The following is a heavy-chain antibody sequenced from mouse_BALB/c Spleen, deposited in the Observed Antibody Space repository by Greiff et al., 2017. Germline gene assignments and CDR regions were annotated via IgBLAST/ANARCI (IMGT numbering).Heavy chain of an antibody. CDR1: GYAFSSYW. J-gene: IGHJ4*01. CDR3: ASPYYGNFYAMDY. CDR2: IYPGDGDT. Sequence: VQLQQSGAELVRPGSSVKISCKASGYAFSSYWMNWVKQRPGQGLEWIGQIYPGDGDTNYNGKFKGKATLTADKSSSTAYMQLSSLTSEDSAVYFCASPYYGNFYAMDYWGQGTSVTVSS. V-gene: IGHV1-80*01. D-gene: IGHD2-10*01.